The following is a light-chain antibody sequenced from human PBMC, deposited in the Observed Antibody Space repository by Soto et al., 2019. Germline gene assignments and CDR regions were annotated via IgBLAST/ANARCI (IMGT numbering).Light chain of an antibody. J-gene: IGLJ1*01. Sequence: QSVLTAPPSVSAAPRHKVTISFSGSSSNIGGNSVSWYQQLPGTAPKLLIYDDNKRPSGIPDRFSGSKSGTSATLGITGFQTGDEADYYCGSWDSSLSAYVFGTGTKVTVL. CDR1: SSNIGGNS. CDR2: DDN. CDR3: GSWDSSLSAYV. V-gene: IGLV1-51*01.